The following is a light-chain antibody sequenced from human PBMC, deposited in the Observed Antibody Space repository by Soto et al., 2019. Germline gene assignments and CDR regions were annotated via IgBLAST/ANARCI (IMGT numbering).Light chain of an antibody. Sequence: EIVLTQSPGTLSLSPGERATLSCRASHIVSSNSLACYHQKPGQAPRLLMYGASTRSTGLPDRFSASXYGKDFNLPISRLEPEDFEVYYCQQYGSSGTFGQGTKVDIK. J-gene: IGKJ1*01. V-gene: IGKV3-20*01. CDR2: GAS. CDR1: HIVSSNS. CDR3: QQYGSSGT.